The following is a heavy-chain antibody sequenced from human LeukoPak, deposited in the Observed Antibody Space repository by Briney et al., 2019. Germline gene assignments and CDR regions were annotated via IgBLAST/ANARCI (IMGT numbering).Heavy chain of an antibody. D-gene: IGHD3-10*01. V-gene: IGHV3-30*18. CDR3: AKDGYYGSGTYPDY. Sequence: PGGSLRLSCAASGFTFSSYGMNWVRQAPGKGPEWVAVISYDGTNKFYVDSLRGRFTISRDNSKNTLYLQMNSLRAEDTAVYYCAKDGYYGSGTYPDYWGQGTLVTVSS. CDR2: ISYDGTNK. CDR1: GFTFSSYG. J-gene: IGHJ4*02.